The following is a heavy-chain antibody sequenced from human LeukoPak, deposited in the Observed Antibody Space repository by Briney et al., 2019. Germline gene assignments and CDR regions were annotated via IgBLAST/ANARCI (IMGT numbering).Heavy chain of an antibody. V-gene: IGHV3-30-3*01. CDR1: GFTFSSYA. D-gene: IGHD5-12*01. CDR3: APDSSGYWEFDY. J-gene: IGHJ4*02. Sequence: GGSLRLSCAASGFTFSSYAMHWVRQAPGKGLEWVAVISYDGSNKYYADSVKGRFTISRDNSKNTPYLEMNSLRAEDTAVYYCAPDSSGYWEFDYWGQGTLVTVSS. CDR2: ISYDGSNK.